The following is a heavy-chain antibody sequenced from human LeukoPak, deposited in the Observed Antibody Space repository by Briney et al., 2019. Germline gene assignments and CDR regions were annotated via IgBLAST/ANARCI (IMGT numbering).Heavy chain of an antibody. J-gene: IGHJ4*02. CDR2: IYTGGGT. CDR3: ATDYFDH. V-gene: IGHV3-53*01. Sequence: PGGSLRLSCAASGFTVNSKYLSWVRQAPGKGLEWVSVIYTGGGTFYADSVKGRFTISRDNSKNTMYLQMNSLRAEDTAVYYCATDYFDHWGQGTLVTVSS. CDR1: GFTVNSKY.